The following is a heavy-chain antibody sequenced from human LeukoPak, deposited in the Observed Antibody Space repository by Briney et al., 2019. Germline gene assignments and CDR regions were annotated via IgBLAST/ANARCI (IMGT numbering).Heavy chain of an antibody. V-gene: IGHV3-13*01. D-gene: IGHD3-10*01. J-gene: IGHJ4*02. CDR1: GFTFSRSD. CDR2: IGTIDDT. Sequence: GGSLRLSCAASGFTFSRSDMHWVRQGTGKGLEWVSAIGTIDDTYYPGSVKGRFTISRDNAKNSLYLQMNSLRAEDTAVYYCANLRFGELLYFDYWGQGTLVTVSS. CDR3: ANLRFGELLYFDY.